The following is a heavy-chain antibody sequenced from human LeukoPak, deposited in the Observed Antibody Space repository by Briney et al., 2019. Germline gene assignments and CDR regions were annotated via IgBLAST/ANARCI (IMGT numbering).Heavy chain of an antibody. J-gene: IGHJ4*02. V-gene: IGHV3-23*01. CDR3: AKVLLWFGELPYYFDY. CDR2: ISGSGGST. CDR1: GITFSSYA. D-gene: IGHD3-10*01. Sequence: PGGSLRLSCAASGITFSSYAMSWVRQAPGKGLEWVSAISGSGGSTYYADSVKGRFTISRDNSKNTLYLQMNSLRAEDTAVYYCAKVLLWFGELPYYFDYWGQGTLVTVSS.